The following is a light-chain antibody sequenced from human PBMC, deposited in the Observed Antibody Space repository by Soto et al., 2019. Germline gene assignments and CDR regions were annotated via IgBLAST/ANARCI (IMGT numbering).Light chain of an antibody. Sequence: QTVVTQEPSLTVSPGGTVTLTCGSSDGPVTSGHFPYWYQQRPGQVPRTLIYDTTNRQSWAPARFSGSLVGVKAALTLSGAQPEDEADYYCLLTYSGGRVFGGGTKLTVL. V-gene: IGLV7-46*01. CDR1: DGPVTSGHF. CDR3: LLTYSGGRV. CDR2: DTT. J-gene: IGLJ2*01.